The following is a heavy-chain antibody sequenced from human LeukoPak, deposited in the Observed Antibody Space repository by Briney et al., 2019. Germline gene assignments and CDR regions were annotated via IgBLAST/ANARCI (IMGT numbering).Heavy chain of an antibody. J-gene: IGHJ6*03. CDR3: AREGLTTVTYFFGYYMDV. V-gene: IGHV3-74*01. Sequence: GGSLRLSCAASGFTFSSYWMHWVRQAPGKGLVWVSRINSDGSSTTYADSVKGRFTISRDNAKNTLYLQMNSLRAEDTAVYYCAREGLTTVTYFFGYYMDVWGKGTTVTVSS. D-gene: IGHD4-11*01. CDR2: INSDGSST. CDR1: GFTFSSYW.